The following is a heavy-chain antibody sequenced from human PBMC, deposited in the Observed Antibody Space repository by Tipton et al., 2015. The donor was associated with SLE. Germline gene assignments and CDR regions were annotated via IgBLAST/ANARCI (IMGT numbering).Heavy chain of an antibody. CDR2: INPSGGSV. V-gene: IGHV1-46*04. CDR1: GYTFTSYY. CDR3: ARSVSGIAVAGGAFDT. Sequence: QLVQSGAEVKKPGASVKVSCKASGYTFTSYYIHWVRQAPGQGLEWMGIINPSGGSVSYTQNLQGRVTMTRDTSTDTVYMELSSLRSEDTAVYYCARSVSGIAVAGGAFDTWGQGTMVTISS. D-gene: IGHD6-19*01. J-gene: IGHJ3*02.